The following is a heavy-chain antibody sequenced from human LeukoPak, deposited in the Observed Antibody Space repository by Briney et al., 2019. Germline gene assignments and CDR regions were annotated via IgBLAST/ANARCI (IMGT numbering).Heavy chain of an antibody. CDR3: ATVATRPGGFDI. CDR2: INPNSGGT. D-gene: IGHD5-12*01. Sequence: GASVKVSCKASGGTFSSYAISWVRQAPGQGLEWMGWINPNSGGTNYAQKFQGRVTMTRDTSISTAYMELSRLRSDDTAVYYCATVATRPGGFDIWGQGTMVTVSS. J-gene: IGHJ3*02. CDR1: GGTFSSYA. V-gene: IGHV1-2*02.